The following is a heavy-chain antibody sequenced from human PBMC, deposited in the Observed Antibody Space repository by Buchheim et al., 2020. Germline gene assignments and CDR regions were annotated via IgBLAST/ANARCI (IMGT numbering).Heavy chain of an antibody. V-gene: IGHV3-7*01. D-gene: IGHD2-15*01. J-gene: IGHJ5*02. CDR3: ARVSGSGGSGGGSWFDP. Sequence: EVQLVQSGAEVKKPGESLKISCKGSGYSFTSYWIGWVRQAPGKGLEWVANIKQDGSEKYYVDSVKGRFTISRDNAKTPLYLQMNSLRAEDTAVYYCARVSGSGGSGGGSWFDPWGQGTL. CDR1: GYSFTSYW. CDR2: IKQDGSEK.